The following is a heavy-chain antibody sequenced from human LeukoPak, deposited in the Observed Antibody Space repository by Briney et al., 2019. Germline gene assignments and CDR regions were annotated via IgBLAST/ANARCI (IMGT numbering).Heavy chain of an antibody. D-gene: IGHD2-15*01. CDR1: GGTFSSYA. V-gene: IGHV1-69*13. CDR2: IIPIFGTA. Sequence: SVKVSCKASGGTFSSYAISWVRQAPGQGLEWMGGIIPIFGTANYAQKFQGRVTITADESTSTAYMELSSLRSEDTAVYYCARGDIVVVSAEGMSWFDPWGQGTLVTVSS. CDR3: ARGDIVVVSAEGMSWFDP. J-gene: IGHJ5*02.